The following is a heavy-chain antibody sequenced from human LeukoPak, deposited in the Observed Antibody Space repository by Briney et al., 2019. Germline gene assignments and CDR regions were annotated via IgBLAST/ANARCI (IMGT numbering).Heavy chain of an antibody. CDR1: GFTFSSYS. CDR3: AKAPVTTCSGAYCYPFDY. V-gene: IGHV3-21*04. Sequence: GGSLRLSCAASGFTFSSYSMNWVRQAPGKGPEWVPSISSSSSYIYYADSVKGRFTISRDSSKNTLYLQMNRLRAEDAAVYYCAKAPVTTCSGAYCYPFDYWGQGTLVTVSS. CDR2: ISSSSSYI. D-gene: IGHD2-21*01. J-gene: IGHJ4*02.